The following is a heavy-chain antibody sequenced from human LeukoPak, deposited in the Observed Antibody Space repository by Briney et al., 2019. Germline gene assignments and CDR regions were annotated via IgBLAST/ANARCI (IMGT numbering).Heavy chain of an antibody. CDR2: INYSGNT. CDR3: ARGPSTGAAAGQPMDY. CDR1: GGSIISHY. J-gene: IGHJ4*02. Sequence: ETLSLTCTVSGGSIISHYWSWIRQPPGKRLEWIGYINYSGNTNYNPSLKSQVTISVDTPKNQFSLKLTSVTAADTAVYYCARGPSTGAAAGQPMDYWGQGTLVTVSS. V-gene: IGHV4-59*11. D-gene: IGHD6-13*01.